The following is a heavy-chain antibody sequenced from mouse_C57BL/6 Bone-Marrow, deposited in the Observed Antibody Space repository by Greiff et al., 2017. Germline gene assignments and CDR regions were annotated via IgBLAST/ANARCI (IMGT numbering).Heavy chain of an antibody. V-gene: IGHV1-81*01. J-gene: IGHJ1*03. D-gene: IGHD1-1*01. CDR2: IYPRSGNT. CDR3: ARRDCITAVVAHWYFGV. CDR1: GYTFTSYG. Sequence: VQLQQSGAELARPGASVKLSCKASGYTFTSYGISWVKQRTGQGLEWIGEIYPRSGNTYYNEKFKGKATLTADKSSSTAYMELRSLTSEDSAVYVCARRDCITAVVAHWYFGVWGTGTTVTVSS.